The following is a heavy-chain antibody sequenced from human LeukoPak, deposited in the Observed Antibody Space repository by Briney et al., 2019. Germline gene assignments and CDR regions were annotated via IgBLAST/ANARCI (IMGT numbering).Heavy chain of an antibody. J-gene: IGHJ4*02. CDR1: GGSISSYY. CDR3: ARMGNPATVTADY. Sequence: SETLSLTCTVSGGSISSYYWSWIRQPPGKGLEWIGYIYYSGSTNYNPSLKSRVTISLDTSKNQFTLKMNSVTAADTAVYYCARMGNPATVTADYWGQGTLVTVSS. D-gene: IGHD4-17*01. V-gene: IGHV4-59*08. CDR2: IYYSGST.